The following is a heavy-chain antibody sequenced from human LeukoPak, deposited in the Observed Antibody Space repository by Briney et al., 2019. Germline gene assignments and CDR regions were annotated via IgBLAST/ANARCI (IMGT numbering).Heavy chain of an antibody. CDR3: ARVSSGWSPDY. V-gene: IGHV3-20*04. CDR2: INWNGGST. CDR1: GFTFDDYG. Sequence: GGSLRLSCAASGFTFDDYGMSWVRQAPGKGLEWVSGINWNGGSTGYADSVKGRFTISRDNAKYSLYLQMNSLRAEDTALYYCARVSSGWSPDYWGQGTLVTVSS. D-gene: IGHD6-19*01. J-gene: IGHJ4*02.